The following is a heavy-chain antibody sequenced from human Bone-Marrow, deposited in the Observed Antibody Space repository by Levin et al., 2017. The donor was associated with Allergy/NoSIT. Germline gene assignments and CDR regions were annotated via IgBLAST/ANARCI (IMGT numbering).Heavy chain of an antibody. J-gene: IGHJ4*02. CDR2: IHNSSGST. CDR1: GFTFRSYA. V-gene: IGHV3-23*01. CDR3: AKDLLYFYGSGSYDF. Sequence: LSLTCAASGFTFRSYAMSWVRQAPGKGLEWVSSIHNSSGSTHYADSVKGRFTISRDNSKNRLYLQMYSLRAEDTAVYYCAKDLLYFYGSGSYDFWGQGTLVTVSS. D-gene: IGHD3-10*01.